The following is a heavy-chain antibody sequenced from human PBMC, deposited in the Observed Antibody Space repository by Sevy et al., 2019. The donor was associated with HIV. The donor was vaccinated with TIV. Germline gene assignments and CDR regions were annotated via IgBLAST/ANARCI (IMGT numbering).Heavy chain of an antibody. J-gene: IGHJ6*02. CDR1: GFTVTNNY. Sequence: GGSLRLSCAASGFTVTNNYISWVRQAPGKGLDWVALSYSDDSRYFADSVRGRFTISSDGLKNTLYLQMNSLMAEDTAAYYCARLHPHIAAARAMDVWGQGTTVTVSS. CDR3: ARLHPHIAAARAMDV. V-gene: IGHV3-53*01. D-gene: IGHD6-13*01. CDR2: SYSDDSR.